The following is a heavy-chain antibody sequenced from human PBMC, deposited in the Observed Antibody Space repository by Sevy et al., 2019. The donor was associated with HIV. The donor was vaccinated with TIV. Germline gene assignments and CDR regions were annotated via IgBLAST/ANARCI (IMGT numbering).Heavy chain of an antibody. Sequence: SETLSLTCTVSGGSITSLYWNWIRQPPGKGLEWIANIYYNGHINYNPSLRSRVTLSFETSKNQFSLRLGSVTAADTAMYYCAGENAWGRGYSWGQGTLVTVSS. J-gene: IGHJ4*02. D-gene: IGHD1-26*01. CDR1: GGSITSLY. V-gene: IGHV4-59*08. CDR2: IYYNGHI. CDR3: AGENAWGRGYS.